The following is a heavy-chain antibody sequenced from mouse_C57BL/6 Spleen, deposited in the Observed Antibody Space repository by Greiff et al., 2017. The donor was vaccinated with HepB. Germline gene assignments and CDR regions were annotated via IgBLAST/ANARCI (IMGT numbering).Heavy chain of an antibody. CDR2: IYPGSGST. V-gene: IGHV1-55*01. D-gene: IGHD1-1*01. Sequence: QVQLQQPGAELVKPGASVKMSCKASGYTFTSYWITWVKQRPGQGLEWIGDIYPGSGSTNYNEKFKSKATLTVDTSSSTAYMQLSSLTSEDSAVYYCARLPYSSPLLVYYGSPWYFDVWGTGTTVTVSS. CDR3: ARLPYSSPLLVYYGSPWYFDV. J-gene: IGHJ1*03. CDR1: GYTFTSYW.